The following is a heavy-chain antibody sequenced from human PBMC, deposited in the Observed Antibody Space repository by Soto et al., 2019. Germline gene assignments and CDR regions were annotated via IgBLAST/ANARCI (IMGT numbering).Heavy chain of an antibody. CDR1: GFTFSSYG. D-gene: IGHD1-26*01. CDR3: ARGSAFIGLDY. J-gene: IGHJ4*02. V-gene: IGHV3-21*01. CDR2: IGTSGSYI. Sequence: PGGSLRLSCAASGFTFSSYGMHWVRHAPGKGLEWVSSIGTSGSYIYDTDSVKGRFTISRDNTKDSLYLQMNSLRAEDTAIYYCARGSAFIGLDYWGQGTPVTVSS.